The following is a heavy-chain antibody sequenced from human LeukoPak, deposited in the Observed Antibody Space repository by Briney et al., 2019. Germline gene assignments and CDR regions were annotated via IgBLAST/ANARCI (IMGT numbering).Heavy chain of an antibody. Sequence: SVKVSCKASGGTFSSYSTSWVRQAPGQGLEWMGRIIPVLGILNYAQKFQGRVTITADKSTSTAYMELSSLRSEDTAVYYCAVSRGYSSSYFDYWGQGTLVTVSS. CDR3: AVSRGYSSSYFDY. V-gene: IGHV1-69*02. J-gene: IGHJ4*02. CDR2: IIPVLGIL. CDR1: GGTFSSYS. D-gene: IGHD6-6*01.